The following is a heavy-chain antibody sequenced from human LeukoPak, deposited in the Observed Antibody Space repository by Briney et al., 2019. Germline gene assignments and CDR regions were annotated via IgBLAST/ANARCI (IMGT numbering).Heavy chain of an antibody. J-gene: IGHJ6*02. CDR2: IIPIFGIA. D-gene: IGHD4-17*01. CDR1: GGTFSSYA. V-gene: IGHV1-69*04. Sequence: SVKVSCKASGGTFSSYAISWVRQAPGQGLEWMGSIIPIFGIANYAQKFQGRVTITADKSTSTAYMELSSLRSEDTAVYYCATQVTTVPEKVNFRNWGYGMDVWGQGTTVTVSS. CDR3: ATQVTTVPEKVNFRNWGYGMDV.